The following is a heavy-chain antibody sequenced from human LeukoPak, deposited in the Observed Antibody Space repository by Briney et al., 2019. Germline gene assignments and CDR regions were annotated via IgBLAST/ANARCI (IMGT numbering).Heavy chain of an antibody. Sequence: PSQTLSLTCTVSGGSISSGSYYWSWLRQPAGKGLEWIGRIYPSGSTNYNPSLKSRVTMSVDTSKNQFSLKLSSVTAADTAVYYCARDSVDIVVVPAAIRHYYYMDVWGKGTTVTVSS. D-gene: IGHD2-2*02. J-gene: IGHJ6*03. V-gene: IGHV4-61*02. CDR2: IYPSGST. CDR1: GGSISSGSYY. CDR3: ARDSVDIVVVPAAIRHYYYMDV.